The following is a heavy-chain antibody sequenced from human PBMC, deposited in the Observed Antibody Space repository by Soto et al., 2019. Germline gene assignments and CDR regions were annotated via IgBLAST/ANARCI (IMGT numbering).Heavy chain of an antibody. CDR3: ARCFSGNYPGRPEEQYYFDS. D-gene: IGHD1-26*01. Sequence: PSETLSLTCTVSGDSIRGYYWIWSRHPPFKGLEWIGYIYYSGYTSYNPSLKSRVTISVDTSKNQFSLKLNSVTAADTAVYYCARCFSGNYPGRPEEQYYFDSWGQGTLVTVSS. CDR1: GDSIRGYY. CDR2: IYYSGYT. J-gene: IGHJ4*02. V-gene: IGHV4-59*01.